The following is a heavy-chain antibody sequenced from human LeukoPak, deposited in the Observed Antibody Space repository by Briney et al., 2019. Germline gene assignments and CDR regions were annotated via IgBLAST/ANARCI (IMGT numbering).Heavy chain of an antibody. CDR3: ARERGGIAVAGTLIWFDP. J-gene: IGHJ5*02. V-gene: IGHV1-2*02. Sequence: GASVKASCKASGYTSTGYYMHWVRQAPGQGLEWMGWINPNSGGTNYAQKFQGRVTMTRDTSISTAYMELSRLRSDDTAVYYCARERGGIAVAGTLIWFDPWGQGTLVTVSS. CDR2: INPNSGGT. D-gene: IGHD6-19*01. CDR1: GYTSTGYY.